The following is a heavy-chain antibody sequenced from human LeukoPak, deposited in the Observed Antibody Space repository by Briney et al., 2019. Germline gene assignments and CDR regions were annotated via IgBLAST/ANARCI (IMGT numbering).Heavy chain of an antibody. Sequence: ASVKVSCKVSGYTLTELSMHWVRQAPGQGLEWMGWINPNSGGTNYAQKFQGRVTMTRDTSISTAYMELSRLRSDDTAVYYCARALQAWLVSRNYFDYWGQGTLVTVSS. CDR1: GYTLTELS. CDR3: ARALQAWLVSRNYFDY. V-gene: IGHV1-2*02. J-gene: IGHJ4*02. D-gene: IGHD6-19*01. CDR2: INPNSGGT.